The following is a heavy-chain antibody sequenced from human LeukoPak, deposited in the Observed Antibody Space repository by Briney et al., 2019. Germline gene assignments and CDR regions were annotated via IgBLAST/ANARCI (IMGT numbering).Heavy chain of an antibody. D-gene: IGHD3-22*01. CDR3: ARDSDYYDSSGHHY. J-gene: IGHJ4*02. V-gene: IGHV3-21*01. CDR2: ISSSSSYI. CDR1: GFTFSSYS. Sequence: GGSLRLSCAASGFTFSSYSMNWVRQAPGKGLEWVSSISSSSSYIYYADSVKGRFTISRDNAKNSLYLQMNSLRAEDTAVYYCARDSDYYDSSGHHYWGQGTLVTVSS.